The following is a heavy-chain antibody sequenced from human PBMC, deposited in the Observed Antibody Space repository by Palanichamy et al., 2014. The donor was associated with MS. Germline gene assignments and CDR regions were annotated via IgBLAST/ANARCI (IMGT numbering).Heavy chain of an antibody. D-gene: IGHD2-2*01. J-gene: IGHJ4*02. CDR1: GFTFSNYV. Sequence: EVQLLESGGGLAQPGGSLRLSCAASGFTFSNYVMSWVRQAPGKGLEWVSTSGSGGNTYYADSVKGRFTISRDNSKNMLYLQMNSLRAEDTAVYYCAKRCSSTSCKGHYFDYWGQGTLVTVSS. CDR3: AKRCSSTSCKGHYFDY. V-gene: IGHV3-23*01. CDR2: SGSGGNT.